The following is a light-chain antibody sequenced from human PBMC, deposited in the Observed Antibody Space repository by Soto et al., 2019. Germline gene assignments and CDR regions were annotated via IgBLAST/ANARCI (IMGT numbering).Light chain of an antibody. J-gene: IGKJ3*01. CDR3: QQSYKSLT. V-gene: IGKV1-39*01. CDR1: QSISSN. CDR2: TAS. Sequence: DIQMTQSPSSLSASVGDRVTITCRASQSISSNLNWYQQKPGEAPKLLIYTASNLHSGVPSRFSGSGSGTDFTLTISXLQPEDFATHYCQQSYKSLTFGPGTKVDIK.